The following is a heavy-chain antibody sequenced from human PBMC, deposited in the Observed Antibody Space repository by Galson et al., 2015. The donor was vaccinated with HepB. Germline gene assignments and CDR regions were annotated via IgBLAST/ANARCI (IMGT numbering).Heavy chain of an antibody. J-gene: IGHJ6*02. V-gene: IGHV1-18*04. D-gene: IGHD3-10*01. CDR3: ARDRRRWGSGSQWNYYYGMDV. CDR1: GYTFTSYG. Sequence: SVKVSCKASGYTFTSYGISWVRQAPGQGLEWMGWISAYNGNTNYAQKLQGRVTMTTDTSTSTAYMELRSLRSDDTAVYYCARDRRRWGSGSQWNYYYGMDVWGQGTTVTVSS. CDR2: ISAYNGNT.